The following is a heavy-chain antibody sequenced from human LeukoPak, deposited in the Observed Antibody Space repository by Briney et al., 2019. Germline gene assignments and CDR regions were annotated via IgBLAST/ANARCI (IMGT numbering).Heavy chain of an antibody. CDR2: ISYDGSDK. CDR1: GFTFSTYA. CDR3: ARDASYCSSTSCYTAYYYYYMDV. J-gene: IGHJ6*03. V-gene: IGHV3-30*04. Sequence: GGSLRLSCAASGFTFSTYAMHWVRQAPGKGLEWVAVISYDGSDKYYADSVKGRFTISRDNSKNTLYLQMNSLRAEGTAVYYCARDASYCSSTSCYTAYYYYYMDVWGKGTTVTVSS. D-gene: IGHD2-2*02.